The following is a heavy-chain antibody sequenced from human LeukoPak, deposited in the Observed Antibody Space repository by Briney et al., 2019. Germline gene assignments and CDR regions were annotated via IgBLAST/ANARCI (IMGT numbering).Heavy chain of an antibody. V-gene: IGHV4-59*01. J-gene: IGHJ4*02. D-gene: IGHD3-10*01. Sequence: SETLSLTCTVSGDSINNYYWNWIRQPPGKGLEWVGYISYSGSTNYNTSLKSRVTISVDTSKNQFSLKLSSVTAADTAVYYCARSGFGSGPSNHWGQGTLVTVSS. CDR3: ARSGFGSGPSNH. CDR2: ISYSGST. CDR1: GDSINNYY.